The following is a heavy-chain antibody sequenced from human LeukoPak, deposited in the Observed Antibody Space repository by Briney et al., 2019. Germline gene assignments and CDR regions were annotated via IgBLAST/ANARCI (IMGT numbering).Heavy chain of an antibody. J-gene: IGHJ3*02. CDR3: ARRMSIAAAGIDAFDI. D-gene: IGHD6-13*01. CDR2: IYYSGST. V-gene: IGHV4-59*08. CDR1: GGSISSYY. Sequence: SETLSLTCTVSGGSISSYYWSWIRQPPGKGLEWIGYIYYSGSTNYNPSPKSRVTISVDTSKNQFSLKLSSVTAADTAVYYCARRMSIAAAGIDAFDIWGQGTMVTVSS.